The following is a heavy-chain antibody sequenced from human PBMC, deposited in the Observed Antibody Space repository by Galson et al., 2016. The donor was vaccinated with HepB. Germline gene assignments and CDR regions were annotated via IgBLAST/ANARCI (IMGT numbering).Heavy chain of an antibody. CDR3: ARGDYGAYSPFGMDV. CDR2: ISWNSGRI. D-gene: IGHD4-17*01. V-gene: IGHV3-9*01. CDR1: GFTFRDST. J-gene: IGHJ6*02. Sequence: SLRLSCAASGFTFRDSTMTWVRQAPGKGLEWVSGISWNSGRIGYGDSVKGRFTISRDDAKNSLFLQMNSLRADDTALYYCARGDYGAYSPFGMDVWGQGTTVTVSS.